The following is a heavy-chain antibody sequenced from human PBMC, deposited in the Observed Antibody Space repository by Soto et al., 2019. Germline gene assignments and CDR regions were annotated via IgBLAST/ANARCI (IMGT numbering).Heavy chain of an antibody. Sequence: GESLKISCKGSGYTFTTYWIGWVRQMPGKGLEWMGIIYPSDSGTRYSPSFQGQVTISADKSISTAYLQWSSLKASDTAMYYCGRLYGTYFTSWGQGTQVTVSS. CDR1: GYTFTTYW. CDR3: GRLYGTYFTS. J-gene: IGHJ4*02. D-gene: IGHD2-2*02. CDR2: IYPSDSGT. V-gene: IGHV5-51*01.